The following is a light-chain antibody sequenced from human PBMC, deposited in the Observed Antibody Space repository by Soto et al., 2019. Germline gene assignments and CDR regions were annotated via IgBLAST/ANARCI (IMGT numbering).Light chain of an antibody. Sequence: DIQMTQSPSTLSASVGDRVTITCRASQSISSWLAWYQQKPGKAPKLLIYKASSLESGVPSRFSGSRSGTEFTLTISSLQPDDFATYYGQQYNSYSRTFGQGTKVDIK. CDR2: KAS. CDR3: QQYNSYSRT. CDR1: QSISSW. V-gene: IGKV1-5*03. J-gene: IGKJ1*01.